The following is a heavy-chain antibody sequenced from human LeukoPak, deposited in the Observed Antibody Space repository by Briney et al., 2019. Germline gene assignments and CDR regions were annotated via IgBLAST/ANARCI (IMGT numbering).Heavy chain of an antibody. J-gene: IGHJ6*03. CDR1: GFTFSSYA. D-gene: IGHD1-7*01. CDR3: AKRRGLELLYYYYMDV. Sequence: GGSLRLSCAASGFTFSSYAMSWVRQAPGKGMEWVSAISGSGGSTYYADSVKGRFTISRDNSKNTLYLQMNSLRAEDTAVYYCAKRRGLELLYYYYMDVWGKGTTVTVSS. V-gene: IGHV3-23*01. CDR2: ISGSGGST.